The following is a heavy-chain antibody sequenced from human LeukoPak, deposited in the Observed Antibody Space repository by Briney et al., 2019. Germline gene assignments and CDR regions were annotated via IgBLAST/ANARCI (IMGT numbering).Heavy chain of an antibody. J-gene: IGHJ6*03. CDR1: GFTFSNYA. Sequence: GGSLRLSCAASGFTFSNYAMSWVRQAPGKGLEWAAGINGSGRSTYYEDSVKGRFTISRDNSKNTLYLQMNSLREEDTAVYYCAKIGSVVVPAAIHDCYMDVWGKGTTVTVSS. D-gene: IGHD2-2*01. V-gene: IGHV3-23*01. CDR2: INGSGRST. CDR3: AKIGSVVVPAAIHDCYMDV.